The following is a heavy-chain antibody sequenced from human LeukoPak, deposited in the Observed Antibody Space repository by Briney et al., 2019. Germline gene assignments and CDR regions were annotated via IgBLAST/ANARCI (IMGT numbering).Heavy chain of an antibody. V-gene: IGHV3-30*02. CDR1: GFSFSSYG. D-gene: IGHD3-16*02. CDR2: IRSDGSNK. Sequence: GGSLRLSCAGSGFSFSSYGMHWVRQAPGKGLEWMAFIRSDGSNKYYADSVKGRFTISRDNSKNTLYLQMNSLRAEDTAVYYCARDLASIMITFGGVIEPFDYWGQGTLVTVSS. CDR3: ARDLASIMITFGGVIEPFDY. J-gene: IGHJ4*02.